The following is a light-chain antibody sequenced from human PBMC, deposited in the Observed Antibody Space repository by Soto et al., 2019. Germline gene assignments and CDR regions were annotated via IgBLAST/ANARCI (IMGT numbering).Light chain of an antibody. Sequence: AIRMTQSPSSFSASTGDRVTITCRASQGISSYLAWYQQKPGKAPQLLIYAASTLQSGVPSRFSGSGSGTDFTLTISCLQSEDFATYYCHHYYSYPLAFGQGTKVEIK. V-gene: IGKV1-8*01. CDR3: HHYYSYPLA. CDR1: QGISSY. CDR2: AAS. J-gene: IGKJ1*01.